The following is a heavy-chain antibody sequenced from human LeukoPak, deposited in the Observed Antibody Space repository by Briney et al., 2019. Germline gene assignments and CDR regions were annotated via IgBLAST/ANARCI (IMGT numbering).Heavy chain of an antibody. CDR1: GGSISSSSYS. CDR3: ASKVIRTVDY. Sequence: PSETLSLTCTVSGGSISSSSYSWGWIRQPPGKGLEWIGSIYYGGSTYYNPSLKSRVTISVDTSKNQFSLKLSSVTAADTAVYYCASKVIRTVDYWGQGTLVTVSS. J-gene: IGHJ4*02. D-gene: IGHD3/OR15-3a*01. V-gene: IGHV4-39*07. CDR2: IYYGGST.